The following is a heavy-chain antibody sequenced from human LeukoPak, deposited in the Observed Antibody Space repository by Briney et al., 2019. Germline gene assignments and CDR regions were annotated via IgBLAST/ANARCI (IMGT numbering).Heavy chain of an antibody. J-gene: IGHJ2*01. CDR1: GFTFSSYG. Sequence: GGSLRLSCAASGFTFSSYGMSWVRQAPGKGLEWVSAISGSGGSTYYADSVKGRFTISRDNSKNTLYLQMNSLRAEDTAVYYCAKSIPDRKAGSGRLYWYFDLWGRGTLVTVSS. D-gene: IGHD2-2*02. CDR2: ISGSGGST. V-gene: IGHV3-23*01. CDR3: AKSIPDRKAGSGRLYWYFDL.